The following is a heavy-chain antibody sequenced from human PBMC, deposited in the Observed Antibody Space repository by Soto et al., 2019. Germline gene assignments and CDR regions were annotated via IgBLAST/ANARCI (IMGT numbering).Heavy chain of an antibody. D-gene: IGHD3-22*01. Sequence: SETLSLTCAVYGGSFSGYYWSWIRQPPGKGLEWIGEINHSGSTNYNPSPKSRVTISVDTSKNQFSLKLSSVTAADTAVYYCARAWAPYYYDSSGYQRPFDYWGQGTLVTVSS. CDR1: GGSFSGYY. CDR2: INHSGST. V-gene: IGHV4-34*01. J-gene: IGHJ4*02. CDR3: ARAWAPYYYDSSGYQRPFDY.